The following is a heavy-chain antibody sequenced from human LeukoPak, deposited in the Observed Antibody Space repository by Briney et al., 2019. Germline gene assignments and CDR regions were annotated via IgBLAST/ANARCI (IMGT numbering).Heavy chain of an antibody. CDR2: INHSGST. CDR3: ARLRQWLVPGYFQH. Sequence: PSEXXXXTCAVYGGSFSGYYWSWIRQPPGKGLEWIGEINHSGSTNYNPSLTSRVTISVDTSKNQFSLKLSSVTAADTAVYYCARLRQWLVPGYFQHWGQGTLVTVSS. V-gene: IGHV4-34*01. CDR1: GGSFSGYY. J-gene: IGHJ1*01. D-gene: IGHD6-19*01.